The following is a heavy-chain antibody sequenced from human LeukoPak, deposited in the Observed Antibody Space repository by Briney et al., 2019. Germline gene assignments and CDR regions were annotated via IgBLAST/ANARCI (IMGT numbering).Heavy chain of an antibody. V-gene: IGHV3-9*02. D-gene: IGHD3-16*01. CDR2: IMWRSGST. CDR1: GFTSDDHA. Sequence: GGSLRLSCAVSGFTSDDHAMHWVRQASGKGLEWVAGIMWRSGSTGYGDSVKGRFTISRDNAKNSLYLQMNSLRAEDTAVYYCARASYDYVWGSYANPDYWGQGTLVTVSS. CDR3: ARASYDYVWGSYANPDY. J-gene: IGHJ4*02.